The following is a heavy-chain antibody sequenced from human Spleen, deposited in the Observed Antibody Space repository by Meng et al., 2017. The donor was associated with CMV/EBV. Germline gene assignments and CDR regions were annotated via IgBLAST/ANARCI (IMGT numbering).Heavy chain of an antibody. D-gene: IGHD3-10*01. V-gene: IGHV4-34*01. CDR2: INHSGST. CDR1: GGSFSGYY. Sequence: SQTLSLTCAVYGGSFSGYYWSWIRQPPGKGLEWIGEINHSGSTNYNPSLKSRVTISVDTSKNQFSLKLSSVTAADTALYYCARFPGARNAFDIWGQGTMVTVSS. CDR3: ARFPGARNAFDI. J-gene: IGHJ3*02.